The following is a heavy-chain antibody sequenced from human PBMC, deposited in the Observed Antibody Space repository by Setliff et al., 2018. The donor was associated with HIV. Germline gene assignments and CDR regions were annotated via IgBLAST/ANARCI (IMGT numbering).Heavy chain of an antibody. CDR1: DFTFRDYG. CDR2: VSYIGSEV. D-gene: IGHD3-16*02. J-gene: IGHJ4*02. V-gene: IGHV3-23*01. CDR3: VKGYCDTATCLPFDS. Sequence: GGSLRLSCVASDFTFRDYGMAWVRQVPGKGLEWVAGVSYIGSEVYYADSVGGRFTISRDNSRDTFYLQMDSLRPDDTAVYYCVKGYCDTATCLPFDSWGQGTLVTVS.